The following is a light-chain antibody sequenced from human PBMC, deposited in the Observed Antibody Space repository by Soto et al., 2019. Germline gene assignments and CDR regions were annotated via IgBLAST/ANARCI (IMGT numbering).Light chain of an antibody. CDR2: DAS. J-gene: IGKJ1*01. V-gene: IGKV1-39*01. CDR3: QQGYSAPST. CDR1: QSISTY. Sequence: DIQMTQSPSSLAASVGARVTITCRESQSISTYLNWYQKKPGKAPKVLIFDASRLQSGVASRFSGSGSGTDFTLTISSLQPEDSANYYCQQGYSAPSTFGQGTKVQVK.